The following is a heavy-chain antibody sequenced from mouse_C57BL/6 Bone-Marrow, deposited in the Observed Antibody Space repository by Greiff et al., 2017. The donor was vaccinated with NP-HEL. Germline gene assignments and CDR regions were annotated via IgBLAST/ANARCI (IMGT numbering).Heavy chain of an antibody. CDR3: AKNRVAPYYAMDY. CDR2: IWRGGST. J-gene: IGHJ4*01. D-gene: IGHD1-1*02. Sequence: VKLVESGPGLVQPSQSLSITCTVSGFSLTSYGVHWVRQSPGKGLEWLGVIWRGGSTDYNAAFMSRLSITKDNSKSQVFFKMNSLQADDTAIYYCAKNRVAPYYAMDYWGQGTSVTVSS. CDR1: GFSLTSYG. V-gene: IGHV2-5*01.